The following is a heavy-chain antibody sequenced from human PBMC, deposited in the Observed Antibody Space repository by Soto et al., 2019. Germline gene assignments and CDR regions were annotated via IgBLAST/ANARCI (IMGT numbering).Heavy chain of an antibody. CDR1: GGSISSYY. Sequence: QVQLQESGPGLVKPSETLSLTCTVSGGSISSYYWNWIRQPPGKRLEWIGYIYNSGNTNYNPSLRSRVTISVDTSKNQFSLKLTSVTAADTTVYYCAAPPRYWGQGTLVTVSS. CDR3: AAPPRY. CDR2: IYNSGNT. D-gene: IGHD6-6*01. J-gene: IGHJ4*02. V-gene: IGHV4-59*01.